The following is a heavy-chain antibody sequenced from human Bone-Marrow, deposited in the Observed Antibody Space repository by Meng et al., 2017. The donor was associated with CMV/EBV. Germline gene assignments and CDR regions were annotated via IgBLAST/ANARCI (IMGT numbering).Heavy chain of an antibody. V-gene: IGHV4-39*07. J-gene: IGHJ5*02. Sequence: SETLSLTCTVSGGSISSSSYYWGWIRQPPGKGLEWIGSIYYSGSTYYNPSLKSRVTISVDTSKNQFSLKLSSVTAADTAVYYCAREDIVVVPAASNWCDPWGPGTLVTVSA. CDR3: AREDIVVVPAASNWCDP. D-gene: IGHD2-2*01. CDR1: GGSISSSSYY. CDR2: IYYSGST.